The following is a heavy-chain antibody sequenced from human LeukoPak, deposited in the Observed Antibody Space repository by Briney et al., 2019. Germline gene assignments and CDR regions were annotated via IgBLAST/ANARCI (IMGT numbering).Heavy chain of an antibody. J-gene: IGHJ3*02. CDR2: IYYSGST. V-gene: IGHV4-59*01. D-gene: IGHD3-3*01. Sequence: SETLSLTCTVSGGSISSYYWSWIRQPPGKGLEWIGYIYYSGSTNYNPSLKSRVTISVDTSKNQFSLKLSSVTAADTAVYYCARAGYYDFWSGYSPPYAFDNWGQGTMVTVSS. CDR1: GGSISSYY. CDR3: ARAGYYDFWSGYSPPYAFDN.